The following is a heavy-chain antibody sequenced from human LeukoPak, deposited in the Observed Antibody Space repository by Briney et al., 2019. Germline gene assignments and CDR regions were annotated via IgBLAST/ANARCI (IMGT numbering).Heavy chain of an antibody. V-gene: IGHV3-49*03. J-gene: IGHJ4*02. CDR1: GFTFGDYA. Sequence: PGGSLRLSCTASGFTFGDYAMSWFRQAPGKGLEWVGFIRRKASGGTTEYAASVKGRFTISRNDSKTIAYLQMNSLRTEDTAVYYCTRGLDIVVTPDAKSPDFDYWGQGTLVTVSS. CDR3: TRGLDIVVTPDAKSPDFDY. CDR2: IRRKASGGTT. D-gene: IGHD2-2*01.